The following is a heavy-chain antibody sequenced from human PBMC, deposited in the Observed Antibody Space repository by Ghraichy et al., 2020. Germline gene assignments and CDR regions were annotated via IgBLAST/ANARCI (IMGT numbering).Heavy chain of an antibody. D-gene: IGHD6-13*01. CDR3: ARLSSLGFDY. V-gene: IGHV3-21*01. Sequence: LSLTCAASGFTFSSYSMNWVRQAPGKGLEWVSSISSSSSYIYYADSVKGRFTISRDNAKNSLYLQMNSLRAEDTAVYYCARLSSLGFDYWGQGTLVTVSS. J-gene: IGHJ4*02. CDR1: GFTFSSYS. CDR2: ISSSSSYI.